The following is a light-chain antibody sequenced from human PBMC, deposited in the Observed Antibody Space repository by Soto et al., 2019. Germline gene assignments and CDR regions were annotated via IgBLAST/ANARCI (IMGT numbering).Light chain of an antibody. CDR2: TVT. CDR1: SSVVGGYNY. J-gene: IGLJ1*01. CDR3: CSYSGSSSYV. Sequence: QSVLTQPRSVSGSPGQSVTISCTGTSSVVGGYNYVSWYQQHPGKAPKLMIYTVTKRPSGVPDRFSGSKSDNTASLTISGLQADDEADYYCCSYSGSSSYVFVTGTKVTVL. V-gene: IGLV2-11*01.